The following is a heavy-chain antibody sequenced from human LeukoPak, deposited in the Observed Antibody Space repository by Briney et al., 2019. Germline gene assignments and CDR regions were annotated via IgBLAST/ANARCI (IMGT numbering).Heavy chain of an antibody. J-gene: IGHJ4*02. CDR1: GYTFTSYG. CDR3: AREGYYDILTGPDY. V-gene: IGHV1-18*04. CDR2: ISAYNGNT. D-gene: IGHD3-9*01. Sequence: ASVKVSCKASGYTFTSYGISWVRQTPGQGLEWMGWISAYNGNTNYAQKLQGRVTMTTDTSTSTAYMELRSLRSDDTAVYYCAREGYYDILTGPDYWGQGTLVTVSS.